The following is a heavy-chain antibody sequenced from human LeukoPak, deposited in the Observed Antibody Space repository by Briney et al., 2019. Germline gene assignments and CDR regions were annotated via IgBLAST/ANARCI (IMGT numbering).Heavy chain of an antibody. CDR2: INHSGST. CDR3: ARVPALSIYSSGWGGTVSYYYYGMDV. D-gene: IGHD6-19*01. V-gene: IGHV4-34*01. Sequence: SETLSLTCAVYGGSFSGYYWSWIRQPPGKGLEWIGEINHSGSTNYNPSLKSRVTISVDTSKNQFSLKLSSVTAADTAVYYCARVPALSIYSSGWGGTVSYYYYGMDVWGQGTTVTVSS. CDR1: GGSFSGYY. J-gene: IGHJ6*02.